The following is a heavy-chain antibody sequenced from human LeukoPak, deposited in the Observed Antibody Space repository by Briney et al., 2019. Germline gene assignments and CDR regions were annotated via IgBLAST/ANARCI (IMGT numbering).Heavy chain of an antibody. J-gene: IGHJ4*02. D-gene: IGHD6-6*01. CDR3: AREGYSSSSRKIYYFDY. CDR2: IYHSGST. CDR1: GGSISSGGYY. Sequence: SETLSLTCTVSGGSISSGGYYWSWIRQPPGKGLEWIGYIYHSGSTYYNPSLKSRVTISVDRSKNQFSLKLSSVTAADTAVYYCAREGYSSSSRKIYYFDYWGQGTLVTVSS. V-gene: IGHV4-30-2*01.